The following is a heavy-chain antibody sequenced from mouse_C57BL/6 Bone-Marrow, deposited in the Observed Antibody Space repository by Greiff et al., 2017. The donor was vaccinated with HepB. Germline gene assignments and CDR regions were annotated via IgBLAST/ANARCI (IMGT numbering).Heavy chain of an antibody. V-gene: IGHV1-5*01. CDR1: GYTFTSYW. CDR2: IYPGNSDT. D-gene: IGHD2-4*01. J-gene: IGHJ3*01. CDR3: TTLYDCAAWFAY. Sequence: VQLKESGTVLARPGASVKMSCKTSGYTFTSYWMHWVKQRPGQGLEWIGAIYPGNSDTSYNQKFKGKATITADTSSNTAYLQLSSLTSEDTAVYYCTTLYDCAAWFAYWGQGTLVTVSA.